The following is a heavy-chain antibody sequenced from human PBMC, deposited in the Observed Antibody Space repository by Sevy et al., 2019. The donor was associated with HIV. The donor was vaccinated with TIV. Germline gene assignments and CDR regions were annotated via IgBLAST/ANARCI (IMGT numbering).Heavy chain of an antibody. J-gene: IGHJ4*02. CDR3: AKAYHNAQTHVYDSSGYCLDY. CDR2: ISYDGSNK. Sequence: GGSLRLSCAASGFTFSSYGMHWVRRAPGKGLEWVAVISYDGSNKYYADSVKGRFTISRDNSKNTLYLQMNSLRAEDTAVYYCAKAYHNAQTHVYDSSGYCLDYWGQGTLVTVSS. D-gene: IGHD3-22*01. CDR1: GFTFSSYG. V-gene: IGHV3-30*18.